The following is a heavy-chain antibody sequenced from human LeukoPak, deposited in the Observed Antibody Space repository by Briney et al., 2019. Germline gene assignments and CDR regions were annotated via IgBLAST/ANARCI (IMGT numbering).Heavy chain of an antibody. CDR3: ARADIVVVVADGGGWFDP. CDR2: INPSGGST. CDR1: GYTFTSYY. V-gene: IGHV1-46*01. J-gene: IGHJ5*02. Sequence: GASVKVSCKVSGYTFTSYYMHWVRQAPGQGLEWMGIINPSGGSTSYAQKFQGRVTMTRDTSTSTVYMELSSLRSEDTAVYYCARADIVVVVADGGGWFDPWGQGTLVTVSS. D-gene: IGHD2-15*01.